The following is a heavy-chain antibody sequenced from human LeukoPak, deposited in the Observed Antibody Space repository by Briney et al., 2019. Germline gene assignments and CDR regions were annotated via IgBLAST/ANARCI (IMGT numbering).Heavy chain of an antibody. CDR1: GYTFTGYY. J-gene: IGHJ6*03. CDR3: ARDQWRPYYYYMDV. D-gene: IGHD2-8*01. CDR2: INPNSGGT. Sequence: ASVTVSCKASGYTFTGYYMHWVRQAPGQGLEWMGWINPNSGGTNYAQKFQGRVTMTRDTSISTAYMELSRLRSDDTAVYYCARDQWRPYYYYMDVWGKGTTVTVSS. V-gene: IGHV1-2*02.